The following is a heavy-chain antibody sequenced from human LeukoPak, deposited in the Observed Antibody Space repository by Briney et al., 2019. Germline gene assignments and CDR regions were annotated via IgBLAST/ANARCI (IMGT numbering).Heavy chain of an antibody. CDR3: ARRPPGDFWSGYPFDY. CDR2: XYTRGTT. D-gene: IGHD3-3*01. V-gene: IGHV4-4*07. Sequence: IRXXAXXXXXXIGXXYTRGTTHDNPSLKSRVTMSVDTSKNQVSLKLSSVTAADTAVYYCARRPPGDFWSGYPFDYWGQGTLVTVSS. J-gene: IGHJ4*02.